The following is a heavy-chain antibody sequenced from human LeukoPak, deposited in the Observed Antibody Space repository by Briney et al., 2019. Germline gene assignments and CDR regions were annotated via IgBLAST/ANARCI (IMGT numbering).Heavy chain of an antibody. D-gene: IGHD4-11*01. CDR3: ARDRSNYFDY. V-gene: IGHV4-39*07. Sequence: SETLSLTCPVSGGSISSSSYYWGWIRQPPGKGLEWIGSIYYSGSTYYNPSLKSRVTISVDTSKNQFSLKLSSVTAADTAVYYCARDRSNYFDYWGQGTLVTVSS. J-gene: IGHJ4*02. CDR1: GGSISSSSYY. CDR2: IYYSGST.